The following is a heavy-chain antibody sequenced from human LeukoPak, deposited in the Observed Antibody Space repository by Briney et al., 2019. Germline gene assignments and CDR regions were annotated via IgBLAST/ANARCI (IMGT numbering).Heavy chain of an antibody. CDR2: ISYDGSNK. Sequence: GGSLRLSCAASGFTFSSYAMHWVRQAPGKGLEWVAVISYDGSNKYYADSVKGRFTISRDNSKNTLYLQMNSLRAEDTAVYYCARGDSSGYYAGTPINYWGQGTLVTVSS. CDR1: GFTFSSYA. CDR3: ARGDSSGYYAGTPINY. V-gene: IGHV3-30-3*01. J-gene: IGHJ4*02. D-gene: IGHD3-22*01.